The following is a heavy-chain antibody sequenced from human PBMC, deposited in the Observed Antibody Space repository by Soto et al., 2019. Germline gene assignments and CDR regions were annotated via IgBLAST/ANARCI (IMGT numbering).Heavy chain of an antibody. D-gene: IGHD3-10*01. CDR1: GYSFTSYW. J-gene: IGHJ3*02. CDR2: IDPSDSYT. V-gene: IGHV5-10-1*01. Sequence: PGESLKISCKGSGYSFTSYWISWVRQMPGKGLEWMGRIDPSDSYTNYSPSFQGHVTISADKSISTAYLQWSSLKASDTAMYYCAGFSPPGYYGSGSYDNNDAFDIWGQGTMVTVSS. CDR3: AGFSPPGYYGSGSYDNNDAFDI.